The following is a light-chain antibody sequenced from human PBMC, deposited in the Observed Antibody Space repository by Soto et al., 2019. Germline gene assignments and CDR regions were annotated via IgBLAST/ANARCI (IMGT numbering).Light chain of an antibody. V-gene: IGLV2-8*01. Sequence: QSALTQPPSASGSPGQSVTISCTGTSSDVGAYNYVSWYQQHPGKSPKLMIYEVNKRPSGVPDRFSGSKSGNTVSLTVSGPQAEDEADYFCSSYVGNNNLVFGGGTKLTVL. CDR1: SSDVGAYNY. J-gene: IGLJ2*01. CDR3: SSYVGNNNLV. CDR2: EVN.